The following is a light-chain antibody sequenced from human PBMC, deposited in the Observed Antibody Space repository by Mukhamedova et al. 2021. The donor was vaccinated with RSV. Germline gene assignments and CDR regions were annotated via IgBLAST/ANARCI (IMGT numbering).Light chain of an antibody. CDR3: QQYYSIPYT. V-gene: IGKV4-1*01. CDR1: QSVLYSSNNKNY. J-gene: IGKJ2*01. Sequence: ATINCKSSQSVLYSSNNKNYLAWYQQKPGQPPKLLIYWASTWESGVPDRFSGSGSGTDFTLTISSLQAEDVAVYYCQQYYSIPYT. CDR2: WAS.